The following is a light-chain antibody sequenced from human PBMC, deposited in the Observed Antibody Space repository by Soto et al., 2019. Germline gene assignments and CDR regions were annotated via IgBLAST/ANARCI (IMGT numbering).Light chain of an antibody. CDR1: QGISNH. J-gene: IGKJ3*01. CDR2: TAS. Sequence: DFQMTQSPSSLSASVGDRVTITCRASQGISNHLAWYQQKPGKLPQLLIYTASTLQSGVPSRFSGSGSGTDFNLTISSLQPEDVATYYYQKYNSVPFPLGPGTKVDIK. V-gene: IGKV1-27*01. CDR3: QKYNSVPFP.